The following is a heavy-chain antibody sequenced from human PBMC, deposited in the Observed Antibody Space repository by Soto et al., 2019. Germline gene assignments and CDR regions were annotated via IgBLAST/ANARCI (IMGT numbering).Heavy chain of an antibody. V-gene: IGHV4-59*08. CDR3: AINADV. CDR1: GASISGHF. J-gene: IGHJ6*02. Sequence: SETLSLTCTVSGASISGHFWSWIRQPPGKGLEWIAYIYNSGSSYNPSLKSRVTISVDTSKNHLSLKLSSVIAADSAVDYCAINADVWGQGTTVTVSS. CDR2: IYNSGS.